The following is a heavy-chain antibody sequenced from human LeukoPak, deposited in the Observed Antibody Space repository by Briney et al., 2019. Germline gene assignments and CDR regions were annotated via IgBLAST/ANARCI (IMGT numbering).Heavy chain of an antibody. Sequence: ASVKVSCKASGYTFTGYYMHWVRQAPGQGPEWMGWINPNSGVTNHAQKFQGRVTMTRDTSISTAYMELSRLRSDDTAVYYCARVGRCSGGSCYSNLRYYYYYYMDVWGKGTTVTVSS. J-gene: IGHJ6*03. V-gene: IGHV1-2*02. CDR1: GYTFTGYY. D-gene: IGHD2-15*01. CDR2: INPNSGVT. CDR3: ARVGRCSGGSCYSNLRYYYYYYMDV.